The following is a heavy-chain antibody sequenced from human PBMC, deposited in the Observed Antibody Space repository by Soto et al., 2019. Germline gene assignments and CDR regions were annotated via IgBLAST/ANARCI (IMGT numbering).Heavy chain of an antibody. V-gene: IGHV1-18*01. CDR3: ARVYIVLMVYATPYYMDV. D-gene: IGHD2-8*01. Sequence: GASVKVSCKASGYTFTSYGISWVRQAPGRGLEWMGWISAYNGNTNYAQKLQGRVTMTTDTSTSTAYMELRSLRSDDTAVYYCARVYIVLMVYATPYYMDVWGKGTTVTVSS. CDR2: ISAYNGNT. CDR1: GYTFTSYG. J-gene: IGHJ6*03.